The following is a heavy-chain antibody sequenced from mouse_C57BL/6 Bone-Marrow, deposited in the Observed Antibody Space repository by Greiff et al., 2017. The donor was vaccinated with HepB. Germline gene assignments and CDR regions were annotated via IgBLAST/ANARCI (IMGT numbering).Heavy chain of an antibody. V-gene: IGHV1-64*01. CDR2: IHPTSGST. J-gene: IGHJ3*01. CDR1: GYTFTSYW. CDR3: ASPPYYGNFWFAY. Sequence: QVQLQQPGAELVKPGASVKLSCKASGYTFTSYWMHWVKQRPGQGLEWIGMIHPTSGSTNYNEKFKSKATLTVDKSSSTAYMQLSSLTSEDSAVYYCASPPYYGNFWFAYWGQGTLVTVSA. D-gene: IGHD2-10*01.